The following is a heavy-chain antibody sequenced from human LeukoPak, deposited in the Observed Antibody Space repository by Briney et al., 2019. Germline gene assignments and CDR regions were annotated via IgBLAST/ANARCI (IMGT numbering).Heavy chain of an antibody. CDR1: GFTFSSYA. Sequence: GGSLRLSCAASGFTFSSYAMTWVRQAPGKGLEWVSAISGSGDSTYYADSVKGRFTTSRDNSKNTLYLQMNSLRAEDTAVYYCAKDQGYYGSGSYKEYFQHWGRAPWSPSPQ. V-gene: IGHV3-23*01. CDR3: AKDQGYYGSGSYKEYFQH. D-gene: IGHD3-10*01. CDR2: ISGSGDST. J-gene: IGHJ1*01.